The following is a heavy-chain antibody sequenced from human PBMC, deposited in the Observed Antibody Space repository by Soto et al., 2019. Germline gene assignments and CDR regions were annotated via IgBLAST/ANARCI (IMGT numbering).Heavy chain of an antibody. Sequence: QVQLVQSGAEVKKPGASVKVSWKASGYTFSTTGISWVRQAPGQGLEWMGWISASNGNTNYAQNFQGRVTMTTDTSTGTAYMELRSLRSDDTAVYYCARDFDKVTNWVDPWGQGTLVTVSS. CDR3: ARDFDKVTNWVDP. CDR1: GYTFSTTG. CDR2: ISASNGNT. V-gene: IGHV1-18*01. J-gene: IGHJ5*02. D-gene: IGHD2-21*02.